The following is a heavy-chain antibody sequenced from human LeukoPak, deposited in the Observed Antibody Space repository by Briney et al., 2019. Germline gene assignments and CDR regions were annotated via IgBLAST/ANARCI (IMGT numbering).Heavy chain of an antibody. V-gene: IGHV3-33*07. CDR3: ARDLSYNSLDY. Sequence: GGSLRLYCAPSGFTFRRHGFYWVRQAPGKGLEWVAVIWYDGSKKYYADSAKGRSTISRDNSKNTLYLEMNSLRAEDTAVYYCARDLSYNSLDYWGQGTLVTVSS. CDR2: IWYDGSKK. J-gene: IGHJ4*02. D-gene: IGHD6-13*01. CDR1: GFTFRRHG.